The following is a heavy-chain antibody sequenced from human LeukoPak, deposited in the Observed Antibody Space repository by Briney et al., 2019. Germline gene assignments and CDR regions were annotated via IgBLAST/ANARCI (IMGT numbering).Heavy chain of an antibody. D-gene: IGHD6-13*01. Sequence: GESLKISCKGSGYSFTSYWIGWARQMPGEGLEWMGIIYPGDSDTRYSPSFQGQVTISADKSISTAYLQWSSLKASDTAMYYCARLGKAAAGLSWFDPWGQGTLVTVSS. J-gene: IGHJ5*02. V-gene: IGHV5-51*01. CDR1: GYSFTSYW. CDR3: ARLGKAAAGLSWFDP. CDR2: IYPGDSDT.